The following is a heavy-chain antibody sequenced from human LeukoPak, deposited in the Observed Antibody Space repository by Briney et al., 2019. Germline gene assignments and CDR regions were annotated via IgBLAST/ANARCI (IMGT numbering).Heavy chain of an antibody. CDR1: GYTFTSYG. V-gene: IGHV1-2*02. J-gene: IGHJ4*02. D-gene: IGHD3-3*01. CDR3: ARGITIFGVPNGFDY. Sequence: ASVKVSCKASGYTFTSYGISWVRQAPGQGLEWMGWINPNSGGTNYAQKFQGRVTMTRDTSISTAYMELSGLRSDDTAVYYCARGITIFGVPNGFDYWGQGTLVTVSS. CDR2: INPNSGGT.